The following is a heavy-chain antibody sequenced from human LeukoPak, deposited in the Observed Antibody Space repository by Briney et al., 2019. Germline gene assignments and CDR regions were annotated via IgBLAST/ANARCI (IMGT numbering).Heavy chain of an antibody. CDR3: ARGAAPADPIDY. Sequence: ASVKVSCKASGYTFTSYYMHWLRQAPGQGLEWMGIINPSGSSTSYAQKFQGRVTMTRDTSTSTVYKELSSLRSEDTAVYYCARGAAPADPIDYWGQGTLVTVSS. D-gene: IGHD6-25*01. J-gene: IGHJ4*02. CDR2: INPSGSST. V-gene: IGHV1-46*01. CDR1: GYTFTSYY.